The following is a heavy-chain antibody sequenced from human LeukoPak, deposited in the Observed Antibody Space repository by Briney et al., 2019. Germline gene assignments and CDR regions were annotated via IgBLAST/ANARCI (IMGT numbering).Heavy chain of an antibody. J-gene: IGHJ5*02. CDR1: GGFISDYY. V-gene: IGHV4-4*07. CDR2: VYTSGNT. CDR3: ARGCSSTSCYIYGGNWFDP. D-gene: IGHD2-2*02. Sequence: NPSETLSLTCTVSGGFISDYYWTWVRQPAGKGLEWIGRVYTSGNTNYNPSLKSRVTISVDKSKNQSSLKMTSVTVADTAVYYCARGCSSTSCYIYGGNWFDPWGQGTLVTVSS.